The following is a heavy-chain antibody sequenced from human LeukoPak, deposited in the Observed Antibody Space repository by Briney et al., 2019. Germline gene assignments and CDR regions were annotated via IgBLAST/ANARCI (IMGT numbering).Heavy chain of an antibody. CDR3: ARSPPSSFCSRVSCYPQHFDY. J-gene: IGHJ4*02. V-gene: IGHV5-51*01. Sequence: GESLKISCKGSGYSFSTYWIGWVRQMPGKGLEWMGIIYPGDSDTRYSPSFQGQVTISVDTSISTAFLQWSSLKASDTAMYYCARSPPSSFCSRVSCYPQHFDYWGQGSLVTVST. CDR1: GYSFSTYW. CDR2: IYPGDSDT. D-gene: IGHD2-15*01.